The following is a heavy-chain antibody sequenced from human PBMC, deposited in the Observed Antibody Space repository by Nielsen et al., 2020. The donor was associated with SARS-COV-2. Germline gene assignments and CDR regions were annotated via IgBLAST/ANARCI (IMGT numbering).Heavy chain of an antibody. D-gene: IGHD3-3*01. CDR3: ARETYYDFWSGYWDYDAFDI. Sequence: WLRQPPGKGLEWVAVISYDGSNKYYADSVKGRFTISRDNSKNTLYLQMNSLRAEDTAVYYCARETYYDFWSGYWDYDAFDIWGQGTMVTVSS. V-gene: IGHV3-30*04. J-gene: IGHJ3*02. CDR2: ISYDGSNK.